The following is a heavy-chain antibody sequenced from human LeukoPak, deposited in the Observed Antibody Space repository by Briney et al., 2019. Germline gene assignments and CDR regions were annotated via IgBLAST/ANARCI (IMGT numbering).Heavy chain of an antibody. V-gene: IGHV7-4-1*02. D-gene: IGHD2-15*01. Sequence: ASVKVSCKASGYTFTSYAMNWVRQAPGQGLEWMGWINTNTGNPTYAQGFTGRFVFSLDTSVSTAYLQISSLKAEDTAVYYCARSDGEIVVVVVALDYWGQGTLVTVSS. CDR2: INTNTGNP. CDR3: ARSDGEIVVVVVALDY. J-gene: IGHJ4*02. CDR1: GYTFTSYA.